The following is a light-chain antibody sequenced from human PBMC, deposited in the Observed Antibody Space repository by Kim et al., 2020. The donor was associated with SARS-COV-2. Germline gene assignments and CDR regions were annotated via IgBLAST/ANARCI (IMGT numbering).Light chain of an antibody. CDR1: QSVSSSY. J-gene: IGKJ4*01. CDR2: GAS. V-gene: IGKV3-20*01. CDR3: QQYGSS. Sequence: LALSPGESATLACRASQSVSSSYLAWYQQKPGQAPRRLIYGASSRATGIPDRFSGSGSGTDFTLTISRLEPEDFAVYYCQQYGSSFGGGTKVDIK.